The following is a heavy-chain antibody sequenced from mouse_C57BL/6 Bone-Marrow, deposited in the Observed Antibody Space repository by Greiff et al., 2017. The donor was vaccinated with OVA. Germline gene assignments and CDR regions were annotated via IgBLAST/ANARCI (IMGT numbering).Heavy chain of an antibody. CDR2: IDPSDSYT. CDR3: ANYDDYGGYAMDY. D-gene: IGHD2-4*01. V-gene: IGHV1-50*01. Sequence: QVQLQQPGAELVKPGASVKLSCKASGYTFTSYWMQWVKQRPGQGLEWIGEIDPSDSYTNYNQKFKGKATLTVDTSSSTAYMQLSSLTSEDAAVYYCANYDDYGGYAMDYWGQGTSVTVSS. J-gene: IGHJ4*01. CDR1: GYTFTSYW.